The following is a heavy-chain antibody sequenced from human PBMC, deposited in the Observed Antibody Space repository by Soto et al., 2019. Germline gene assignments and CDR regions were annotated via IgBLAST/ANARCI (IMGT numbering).Heavy chain of an antibody. D-gene: IGHD3-9*01. V-gene: IGHV3-64D*06. CDR1: GFTFSSYA. Sequence: GGSLRLSCSASGFTFSSYAMHWVRQAPGKGLEYVSAISSNGGSTYYADSVKGRFTISRDNSKNTLYLQMSSLRAEDTAVYYCVKESPSVRYFDWLPEFDYWGQGTLVTVS. J-gene: IGHJ4*02. CDR3: VKESPSVRYFDWLPEFDY. CDR2: ISSNGGST.